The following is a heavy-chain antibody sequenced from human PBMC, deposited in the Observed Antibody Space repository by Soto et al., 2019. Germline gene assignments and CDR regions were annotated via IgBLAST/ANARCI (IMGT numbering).Heavy chain of an antibody. Sequence: QVQLQESGPGLVKPSQTLSLTCTVSGGSISSGGYYWRWIRQHPGKGLEWIGYIYYSGSTYYNPSLKSRVTISVDTSKNQFSLKLSSVTAADTAVYYCARDSPGYCSGGSCYSRAFDIWGQGTMVTVSS. CDR2: IYYSGST. D-gene: IGHD2-15*01. V-gene: IGHV4-31*03. CDR1: GGSISSGGYY. J-gene: IGHJ3*02. CDR3: ARDSPGYCSGGSCYSRAFDI.